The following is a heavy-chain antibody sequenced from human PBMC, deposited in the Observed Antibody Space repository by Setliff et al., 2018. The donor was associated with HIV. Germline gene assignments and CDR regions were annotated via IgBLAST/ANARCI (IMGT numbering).Heavy chain of an antibody. CDR3: ARDRGYCGGNSCYKGY. V-gene: IGHV3-11*01. CDR2: ISSSGNYL. J-gene: IGHJ4*02. Sequence: GGSLRLSCAASGFTLSGYYMSWIRQAPGKGLEWLSYISSSGNYLYYADSVKGRFAISRDNAKNLLYLQMNSLRAEDTAVYYCARDRGYCGGNSCYKGYWGQGTLVTVSS. CDR1: GFTLSGYY. D-gene: IGHD2-15*01.